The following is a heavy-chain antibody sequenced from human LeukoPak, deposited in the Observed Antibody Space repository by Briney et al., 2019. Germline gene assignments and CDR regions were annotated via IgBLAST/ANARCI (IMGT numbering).Heavy chain of an antibody. J-gene: IGHJ4*02. D-gene: IGHD3-3*01. V-gene: IGHV4-4*02. CDR3: AREGGFYRPLDY. Sequence: SSEPLSLTCGVSGGSVINTNWWTWVRQPPGRGLEWIGEVHLDGRTNYNPSLESRLTMSVDVSENQVSLKLTSVTAADTAVYYCAREGGFYRPLDYSGQGTLVTVSS. CDR1: GGSVINTNW. CDR2: VHLDGRT.